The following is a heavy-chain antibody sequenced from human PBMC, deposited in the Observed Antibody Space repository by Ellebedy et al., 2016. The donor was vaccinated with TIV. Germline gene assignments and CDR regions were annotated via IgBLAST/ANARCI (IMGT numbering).Heavy chain of an antibody. V-gene: IGHV1-46*01. D-gene: IGHD6-19*01. CDR2: INPSGGST. CDR1: GYTFTSYY. CDR3: ARQGHSSGWYVGEYYFDY. Sequence: AASVKVSCKASGYTFTSYYMHWVRQAPGQGLEWMGIINPSGGSTSYAQKFQGRVTMTRDTSKNQFSLKLSSVTAADTAVYYCARQGHSSGWYVGEYYFDYWGQGTLVTVSS. J-gene: IGHJ4*02.